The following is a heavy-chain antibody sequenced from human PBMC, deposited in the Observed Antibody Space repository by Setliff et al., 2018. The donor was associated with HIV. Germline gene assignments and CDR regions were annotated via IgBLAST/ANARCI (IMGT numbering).Heavy chain of an antibody. Sequence: SETLSLTCTVSGDSMNDYYWTWIRQPAGKALEWIGRININEDTYFKPSLKSRVTISIDTSKNQISLKLSSVTAADTAVYYCARGLNYYGSGSYLPLGYWGQGTLVTVSS. CDR1: GDSMNDYY. D-gene: IGHD3-10*01. CDR3: ARGLNYYGSGSYLPLGY. CDR2: ININEDT. J-gene: IGHJ4*02. V-gene: IGHV4-4*07.